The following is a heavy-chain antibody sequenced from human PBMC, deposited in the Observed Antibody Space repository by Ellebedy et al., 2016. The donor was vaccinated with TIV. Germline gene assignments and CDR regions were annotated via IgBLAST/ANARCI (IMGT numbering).Heavy chain of an antibody. D-gene: IGHD5-12*01. J-gene: IGHJ4*02. V-gene: IGHV3-7*03. CDR1: GFTFSNYW. CDR2: IKQEGSEK. Sequence: GESLKISCAASGFTFSNYWMKWVRQCEGKGRGWVANIKQEGSEKYYVDSVKGRFTISRDNAKNSLFLQMNSLRVEDTAVYFCARGGYGRPFDCWGQGTLVTVSS. CDR3: ARGGYGRPFDC.